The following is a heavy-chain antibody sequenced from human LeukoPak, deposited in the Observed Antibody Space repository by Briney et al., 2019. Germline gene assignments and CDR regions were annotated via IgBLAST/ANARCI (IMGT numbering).Heavy chain of an antibody. CDR1: GGSISSSSYY. CDR2: IYYSGST. Sequence: SETLSLTCTVSGGSISSSSYYWGWIRQPPGKGLEWIGSIYYSGSTYYNPSLKSRVTISVDTSKNQFSLKLSSVTAADTAVYYCARRLPYMHPTNYYYYYYYMDVWGKGTTVTISS. J-gene: IGHJ6*03. V-gene: IGHV4-39*01. CDR3: ARRLPYMHPTNYYYYYYYMDV. D-gene: IGHD3-16*01.